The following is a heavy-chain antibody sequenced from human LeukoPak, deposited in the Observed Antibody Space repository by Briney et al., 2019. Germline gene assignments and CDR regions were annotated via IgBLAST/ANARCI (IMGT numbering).Heavy chain of an antibody. CDR1: GFTFSSYS. CDR3: ARAGGAYYYDSSGYYSPFGH. V-gene: IGHV3-21*01. Sequence: PGGSLRLSCAASGFTFSSYSMNWVRQAPGKGLEWVSSISSSSSYIYYADSVKGRFTISRDNAKNSLYLQMNSLRAEDTAVYYCARAGGAYYYDSSGYYSPFGHWGQGTLVTVSS. J-gene: IGHJ4*02. D-gene: IGHD3-22*01. CDR2: ISSSSSYI.